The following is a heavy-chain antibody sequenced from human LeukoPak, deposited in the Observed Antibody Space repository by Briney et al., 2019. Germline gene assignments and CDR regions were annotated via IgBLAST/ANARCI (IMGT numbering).Heavy chain of an antibody. CDR2: IYYGGST. CDR1: GGSISSSTYY. J-gene: IGHJ6*04. V-gene: IGHV4-39*07. CDR3: ARESGTNWNYGMDV. Sequence: SETLSLTCTVSGGSISSSTYYWGWIRQPPGKGLEWIGSIYYGGSTYYNPSLKSRVTISVDTSKNQFSLKLSSVTAADTAVYYCARESGTNWNYGMDVWGKGTTVTVSS. D-gene: IGHD1-20*01.